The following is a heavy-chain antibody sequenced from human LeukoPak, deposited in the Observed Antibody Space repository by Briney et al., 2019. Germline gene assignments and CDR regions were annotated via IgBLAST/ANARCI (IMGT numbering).Heavy chain of an antibody. J-gene: IGHJ6*03. Sequence: SETLSLTCTVSGGSISNYCWSWIRQPPGKGLEWIGYIYTSGSTNYNPSLKSRVTISVDTSKNQFSLKLSSVTAADTAVYYCARLNYDFWSGYPSYYMDVWGKGTTVTVSS. CDR3: ARLNYDFWSGYPSYYMDV. D-gene: IGHD3-3*01. CDR1: GGSISNYC. CDR2: IYTSGST. V-gene: IGHV4-4*09.